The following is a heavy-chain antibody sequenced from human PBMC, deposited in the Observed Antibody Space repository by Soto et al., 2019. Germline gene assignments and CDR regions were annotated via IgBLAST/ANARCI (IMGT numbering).Heavy chain of an antibody. CDR3: VRGGIAGNWFDP. V-gene: IGHV4-31*03. Sequence: QVQLQESGPGLVKPSQTLSLTCSVSSGSITSGGFYWSWIRQHPEKGLEWIAYIFHSGSTDFNPSLKGRIIISADTSKNQFSLKLTSVTAADTAVYYCVRGGIAGNWFDPWGQGTLVTVSS. J-gene: IGHJ5*02. CDR2: IFHSGST. CDR1: SGSITSGGFY. D-gene: IGHD6-13*01.